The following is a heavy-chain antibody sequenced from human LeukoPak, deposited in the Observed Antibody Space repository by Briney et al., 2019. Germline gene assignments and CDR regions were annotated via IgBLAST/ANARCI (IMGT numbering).Heavy chain of an antibody. Sequence: SETLSLTCTVSGGSISSSSYYWGWIRQPPGKGLEWIGSINYSGSTYYNPSLKSRVTISVDTSKSQVSLKVSSVTAADTAVYYCARRSSSSAGFDYWGQGTLVTVSS. V-gene: IGHV4-39*01. J-gene: IGHJ4*02. CDR1: GGSISSSSYY. CDR2: INYSGST. CDR3: ARRSSSSAGFDY. D-gene: IGHD6-6*01.